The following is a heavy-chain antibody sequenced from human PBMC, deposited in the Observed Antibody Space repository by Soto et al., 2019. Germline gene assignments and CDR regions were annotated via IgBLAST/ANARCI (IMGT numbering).Heavy chain of an antibody. CDR3: AGRRHIVVVVAATRAPPGLDV. Sequence: SETLSLTCAVYGGSFSGYYWSWIRQPPGKGLEWIGEINHSGSTNYNPSLKSRVTISVDTSKNQFSLKLSSVTAADSAVYYCAGRRHIVVVVAATRAPPGLDVWGKGTTVTVSS. V-gene: IGHV4-34*01. D-gene: IGHD2-15*01. CDR1: GGSFSGYY. CDR2: INHSGST. J-gene: IGHJ6*04.